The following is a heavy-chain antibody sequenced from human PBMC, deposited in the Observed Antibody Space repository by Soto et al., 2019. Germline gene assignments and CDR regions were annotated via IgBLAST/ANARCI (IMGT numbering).Heavy chain of an antibody. CDR1: GGSISSSSYY. V-gene: IGHV4-39*01. J-gene: IGHJ4*02. CDR3: GSYRYTFDY. D-gene: IGHD3-16*02. Sequence: SETLSLTCTVSGGSISSSSYYWGWIRQPPGKGLEWIGSIYYSGSTYYNPSLKSRVTISVDTSRNQFSLKLSSVTAADTAVYYCGSYRYTFDYWGQGTLVTVSS. CDR2: IYYSGST.